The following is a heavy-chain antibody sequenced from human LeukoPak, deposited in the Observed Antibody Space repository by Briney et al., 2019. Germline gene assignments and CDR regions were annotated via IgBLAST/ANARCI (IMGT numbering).Heavy chain of an antibody. CDR3: ATRGGKWETNNFDY. Sequence: ASVKVSCKASGFTFTSSAMQWVRQARGQRLEWIGWIVVGSGNTNYAQKFQERVTITRDMSTSTAYMELSSLRSEDTAVYYCATRGGKWETNNFDYWGQGTLVTVSS. CDR1: GFTFTSSA. J-gene: IGHJ4*02. D-gene: IGHD1-26*01. CDR2: IVVGSGNT. V-gene: IGHV1-58*02.